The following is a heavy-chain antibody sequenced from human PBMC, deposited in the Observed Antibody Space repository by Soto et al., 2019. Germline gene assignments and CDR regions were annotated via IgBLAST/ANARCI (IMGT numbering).Heavy chain of an antibody. CDR3: ATQAGIAVAGDFDY. J-gene: IGHJ4*02. V-gene: IGHV1-69*06. D-gene: IGHD6-19*01. CDR2: IIPIFGTA. Sequence: ASVKVSCKASGGTFSSYAISWVRQAPGQGLEWMGGIIPIFGTANYAQKFQGRVTITADKSTSTAYMELRSLRSEDTAVYYCATQAGIAVAGDFDYWGQGTLVTVSS. CDR1: GGTFSSYA.